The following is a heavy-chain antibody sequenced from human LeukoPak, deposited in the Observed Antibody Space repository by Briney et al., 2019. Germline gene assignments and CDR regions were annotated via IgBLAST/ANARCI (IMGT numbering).Heavy chain of an antibody. J-gene: IGHJ4*02. CDR2: MNPNSGNT. D-gene: IGHD6-13*01. V-gene: IGHV1-8*01. CDR1: GYTFTSYD. Sequence: ASVKVSCKASGYTFTSYDINWVRQATGQGLEWMGWMNPNSGNTGYAQKFQGRVTMTRDTSTSTVYMELSSLRSEDTAVYYCARGDQGGIADKDFDYWGQGTLVTVSS. CDR3: ARGDQGGIADKDFDY.